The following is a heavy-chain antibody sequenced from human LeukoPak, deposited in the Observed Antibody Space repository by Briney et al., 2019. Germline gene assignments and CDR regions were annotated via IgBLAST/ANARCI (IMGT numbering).Heavy chain of an antibody. J-gene: IGHJ4*02. CDR1: GFTFDEYA. CDR3: AKDTLYYYDSSGYSDY. V-gene: IGHV3-43*02. CDR2: ISGDGGST. Sequence: GGSLRLSCAASGFTFDEYAMHWVRQAPGKGLEWVSLISGDGGSTYYADSVKGRFTISRDNSKNSLYLQMNSLRTEDTALYYCAKDTLYYYDSSGYSDYWGQGTLVTVSS. D-gene: IGHD3-22*01.